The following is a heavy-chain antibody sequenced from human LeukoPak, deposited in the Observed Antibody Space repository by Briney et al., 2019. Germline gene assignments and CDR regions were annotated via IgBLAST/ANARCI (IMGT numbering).Heavy chain of an antibody. Sequence: GSLRLSCAASGFTFSTYEINWVRQPPGKGLEWIGSIYYSGSTYYNPSLKSRVTISVDTSKNQLSLKLSSVTAADTAVYYCARGSIFGVVIIRFFDYWGQGTLVTVSS. V-gene: IGHV4-38-2*01. J-gene: IGHJ4*02. CDR2: IYYSGST. D-gene: IGHD3-3*01. CDR1: GFTFSTYEI. CDR3: ARGSIFGVVIIRFFDY.